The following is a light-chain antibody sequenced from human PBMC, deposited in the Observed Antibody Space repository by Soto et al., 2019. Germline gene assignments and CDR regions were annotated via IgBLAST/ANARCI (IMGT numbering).Light chain of an antibody. CDR2: RNN. CDR1: NSNIGSKY. V-gene: IGLV1-47*01. Sequence: QTVVTQPPSASGTPGQRVTISCSGSNSNIGSKYVYWHQQFPGTAPKLLIYRNNQRPSGVPDRFSGSKSGTSASLAISDLRSEDEADYYCASWDASVGGPAFGGGTKVTVL. J-gene: IGLJ2*01. CDR3: ASWDASVGGPA.